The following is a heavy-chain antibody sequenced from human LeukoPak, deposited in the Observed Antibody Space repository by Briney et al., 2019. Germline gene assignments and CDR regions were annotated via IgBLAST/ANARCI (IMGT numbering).Heavy chain of an antibody. CDR3: ARVFLFTGGRGSDY. CDR2: ISSSGSTI. Sequence: GGSLRLSCAASGFNFYNYEMNWVRQAPGRGLEWVSYISSSGSTIYYADSVRGRFTISRDNAQNSLYLQMDSLRAKDAAVYYCARVFLFTGGRGSDYWGQGTPVSVSS. CDR1: GFNFYNYE. D-gene: IGHD3-3*01. J-gene: IGHJ4*02. V-gene: IGHV3-48*03.